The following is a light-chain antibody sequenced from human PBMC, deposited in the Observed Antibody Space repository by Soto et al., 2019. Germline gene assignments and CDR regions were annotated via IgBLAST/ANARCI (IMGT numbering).Light chain of an antibody. J-gene: IGKJ4*01. V-gene: IGKV2-28*01. CDR3: MQPLETPLT. Sequence: DTVMTQSPVFVNVTPRAGAAISCRSIQSLLHSNGHNYLDWYLQKPGQSPQLLIYLGSNRASGVPDRFSGSGSGTDFTLKISRVEAEDVGVYYCMQPLETPLTFGGATKVDIK. CDR1: QSLLHSNGHNY. CDR2: LGS.